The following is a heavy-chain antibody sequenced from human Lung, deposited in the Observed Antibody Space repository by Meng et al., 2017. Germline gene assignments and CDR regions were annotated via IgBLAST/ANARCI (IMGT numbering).Heavy chain of an antibody. J-gene: IGHJ4*02. Sequence: QEQLVESGSDVKNPGASVKVSCKPSGYSFSAPWLHWVRQAPGQGLEWMGRIDPRSGGTQYAQNFQDRVTMTRDTSISTTYMELSRLTSDDTAVYYCVRDEDISTAGKLFGDYWGQGTLVTVSS. D-gene: IGHD6-13*01. V-gene: IGHV1-2*06. CDR1: GYSFSAPW. CDR3: VRDEDISTAGKLFGDY. CDR2: IDPRSGGT.